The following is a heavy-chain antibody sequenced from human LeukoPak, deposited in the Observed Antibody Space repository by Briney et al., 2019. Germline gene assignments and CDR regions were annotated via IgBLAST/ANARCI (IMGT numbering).Heavy chain of an antibody. CDR3: ARGGYYDSSGYYYSDY. J-gene: IGHJ4*02. CDR2: IIPIFGTA. D-gene: IGHD3-22*01. Sequence: GASVKISCKASGYTFTSYFMHWVRQAPGQGLEWMGGIIPIFGTANYAQKFQGRVTITADKSTSTAYMELSSLRSEDTAVYYCARGGYYDSSGYYYSDYWGQGTLVTVSS. V-gene: IGHV1-69*06. CDR1: GYTFTSYF.